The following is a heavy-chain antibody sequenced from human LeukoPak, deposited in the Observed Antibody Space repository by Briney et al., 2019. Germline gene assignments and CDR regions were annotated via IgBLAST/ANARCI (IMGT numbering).Heavy chain of an antibody. CDR2: FDPEDGET. CDR3: ATDIPIGIVVVVAAIH. CDR1: GYTLTELS. J-gene: IGHJ4*02. D-gene: IGHD2-15*01. V-gene: IGHV1-24*01. Sequence: ASVKVSCKVSGYTLTELSMHWVRQAPGKGLEWMGGFDPEDGETIYAQKFQGRVTMTEDTSTDTAYMELSSLRSEDTAVYYCATDIPIGIVVVVAAIHWGQGTLVTASS.